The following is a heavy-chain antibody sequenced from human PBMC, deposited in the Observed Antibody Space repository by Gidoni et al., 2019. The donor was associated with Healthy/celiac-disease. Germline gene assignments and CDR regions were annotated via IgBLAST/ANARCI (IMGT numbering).Heavy chain of an antibody. CDR2: INHSGST. V-gene: IGHV4-34*01. CDR3: ARGLPKTPRVQRVHNWFDP. D-gene: IGHD2-15*01. J-gene: IGHJ5*02. CDR1: GWSFSGYS. Sequence: QVQLQQWGAGLLKPSETLSLTCAVYGWSFSGYSWSWIRQPPGKGLEWIGEINHSGSTNYNPSLKSRVTISVDTSKNQFSLKLSSVTAADTAVYYCARGLPKTPRVQRVHNWFDPWGQGTLVTVSS.